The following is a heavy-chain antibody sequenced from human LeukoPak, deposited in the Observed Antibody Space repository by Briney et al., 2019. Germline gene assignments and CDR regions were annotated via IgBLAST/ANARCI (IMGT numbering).Heavy chain of an antibody. J-gene: IGHJ4*02. V-gene: IGHV4-39*07. Sequence: SETLSLTCTVSGGSISSSSYYWGWIRQPPGKGLEWIGSIYYSGSTNYNPSLKSRVTISVDTSKNQFSLKLGSVTAADAAVYYCARGFKYRGYSYGYEVGYFDYWGQGTLVTVSS. CDR1: GGSISSSSYY. CDR2: IYYSGST. CDR3: ARGFKYRGYSYGYEVGYFDY. D-gene: IGHD5-18*01.